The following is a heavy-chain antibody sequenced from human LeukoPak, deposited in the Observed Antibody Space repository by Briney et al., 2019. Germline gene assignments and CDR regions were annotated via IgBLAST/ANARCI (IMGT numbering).Heavy chain of an antibody. D-gene: IGHD2-2*01. CDR2: IYYSGST. Sequence: SETLSLTCTVAGGSISSYYWSWIRQPPGKGLEWIGYIYYSGSTNYNPSLKSRVTISVDTSKNQFSLKLSSVTAADTAVYYCAREIVVVPAAMNWFDPWGQGTLVTVSS. V-gene: IGHV4-59*01. J-gene: IGHJ5*02. CDR3: AREIVVVPAAMNWFDP. CDR1: GGSISSYY.